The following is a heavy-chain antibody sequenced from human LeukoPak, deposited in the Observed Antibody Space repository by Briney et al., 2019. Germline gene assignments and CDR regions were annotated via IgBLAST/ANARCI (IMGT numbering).Heavy chain of an antibody. Sequence: SSETLSLTCAVYGGSFSGYYWSWIRQPPGKRLEWIGEINHSGSTNYNPSLKSRVTISVDTSKNQFSLKLSSVTAADTAVYYRARGTYYDFWSGFDYYGMDVWGQGTTVTVSS. J-gene: IGHJ6*02. CDR1: GGSFSGYY. V-gene: IGHV4-34*01. CDR3: ARGTYYDFWSGFDYYGMDV. D-gene: IGHD3-3*01. CDR2: INHSGST.